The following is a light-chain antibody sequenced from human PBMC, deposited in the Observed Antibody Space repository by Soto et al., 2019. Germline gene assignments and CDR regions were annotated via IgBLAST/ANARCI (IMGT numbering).Light chain of an antibody. CDR3: RSYAGSYTWV. J-gene: IGLJ3*02. CDR1: SSDVGGYNY. Sequence: QSALTQPRSVSGSPGQSVTISCTGTSSDVGGYNYVSCYQHHPGKAPKSMIYDVSKRPSGVPDRFSGSKSGNTASLTISGLQAEDEADYYCRSYAGSYTWVFGGGTKLTVL. V-gene: IGLV2-11*01. CDR2: DVS.